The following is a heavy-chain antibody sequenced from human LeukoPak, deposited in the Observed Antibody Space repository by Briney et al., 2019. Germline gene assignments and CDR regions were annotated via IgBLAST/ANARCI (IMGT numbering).Heavy chain of an antibody. CDR2: ISGSGGGT. Sequence: PGGSLRLSCVASGFTFSSSDMSWVRQAPGKGLEWVSDISGSGGGTDYADSVKGRFTISRDNSKNTLFLQMNSLRAEDTAVYYCAKDLVGPKGPFDYWGQGTLVTVSS. J-gene: IGHJ4*02. CDR1: GFTFSSSD. CDR3: AKDLVGPKGPFDY. V-gene: IGHV3-23*01. D-gene: IGHD1-26*01.